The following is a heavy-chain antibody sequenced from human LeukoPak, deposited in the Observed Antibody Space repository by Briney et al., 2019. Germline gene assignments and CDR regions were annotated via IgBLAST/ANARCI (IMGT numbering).Heavy chain of an antibody. J-gene: IGHJ3*02. CDR1: GFTFSSYG. D-gene: IGHD3-9*01. V-gene: IGHV3-30*02. CDR3: AKDRSYDILTGYYTADAFDI. CDR2: IRYDGSNK. Sequence: GGSLRLSCAASGFTFSSYGMHWVRQAPGKGLEWVAFIRYDGSNKYYADSVKGRFTISRDNSKNTLYLQMNSLRAEDTAVYYCAKDRSYDILTGYYTADAFDIWGQETMVTVSS.